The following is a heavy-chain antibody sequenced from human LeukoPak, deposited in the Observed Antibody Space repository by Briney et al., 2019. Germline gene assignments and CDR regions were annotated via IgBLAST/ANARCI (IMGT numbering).Heavy chain of an antibody. J-gene: IGHJ6*03. Sequence: SETLSLTCAVSGYSVNNGYYWVWIRQPPGKGLEWIGSLYHSDSVYYNTALQSRVSMSVDTSKNQFSLKLSFVTAADTAVYYCARQHDSYFYYYVDVWGSGTTVTVSS. CDR1: GYSVNNGYY. CDR2: LYHSDSV. V-gene: IGHV4-38-2*01. CDR3: ARQHDSYFYYYVDV.